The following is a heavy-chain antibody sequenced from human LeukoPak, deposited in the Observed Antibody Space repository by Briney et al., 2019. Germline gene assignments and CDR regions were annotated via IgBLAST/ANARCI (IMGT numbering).Heavy chain of an antibody. CDR1: GFTFSSYA. V-gene: IGHV3-30*14. CDR3: AREKDNWGIDAFDF. CDR2: ISYDGSNK. D-gene: IGHD3-16*01. J-gene: IGHJ3*01. Sequence: GGSLRLSCAASGFTFSSYAMHWVRQAPGKGLEWVAVISYDGSNKYYADSVKGRFTISRDNSKNTLYLQMNSLRAEDTAVYYCAREKDNWGIDAFDFWGQGTMVTVSS.